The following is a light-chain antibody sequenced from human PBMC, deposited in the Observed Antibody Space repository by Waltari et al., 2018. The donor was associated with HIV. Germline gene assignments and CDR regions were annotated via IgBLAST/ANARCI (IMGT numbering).Light chain of an antibody. V-gene: IGLV2-14*03. Sequence: HSVLTQPASMSGSLGQSITISCLGSSNEVGGFNYVSWYQQSPDKAPRLVIYDVSNRPSGVSGRFSGSKSGSAASLTISGLQPEDEADYYCCSYSSSGTVLFGGGTRLTVL. J-gene: IGLJ2*01. CDR1: SNEVGGFNY. CDR2: DVS. CDR3: CSYSSSGTVL.